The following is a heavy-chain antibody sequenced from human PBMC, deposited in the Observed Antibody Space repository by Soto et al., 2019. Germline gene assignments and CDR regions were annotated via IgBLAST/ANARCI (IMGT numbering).Heavy chain of an antibody. CDR2: ISYTGDT. V-gene: IGHV4-30-4*01. CDR1: GGSISSRDYY. Sequence: QVQLQESGPGLVKPSQTLSLTCTVSGGSISSRDYYWSWIRQPPGQGLEWVGFISYTGDTSYCPPLGRRLALFMATSKNQFSLRLTSVTAAHTAVYYCASFSKDDALDHWGQGMLVTVSS. J-gene: IGHJ1*01. D-gene: IGHD3-3*02. CDR3: ASFSKDDALDH.